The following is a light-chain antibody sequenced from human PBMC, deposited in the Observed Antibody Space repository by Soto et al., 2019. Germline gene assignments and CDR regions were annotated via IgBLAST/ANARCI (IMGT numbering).Light chain of an antibody. CDR1: SSDVGGYNS. CDR3: SSYTSSSNSVI. CDR2: DVS. J-gene: IGLJ2*01. Sequence: QSALTQPASVSGSPGQSITISCTGTSSDVGGYNSVSWYQQHPGEAPKLMIYDVSNRPSGVSNRFSGSKSGNTASLTISGLQAEDEADYYCSSYTSSSNSVIFGGGTKLTV. V-gene: IGLV2-14*03.